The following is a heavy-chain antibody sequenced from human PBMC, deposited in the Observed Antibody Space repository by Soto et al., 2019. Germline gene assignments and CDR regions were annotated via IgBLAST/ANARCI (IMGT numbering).Heavy chain of an antibody. CDR3: AHRRDYNGNWDGGYLDS. CDR2: AYWDDDN. V-gene: IGHV2-5*02. J-gene: IGHJ4*02. Sequence: QITLKESGPALMKATQTLTLTCTFSGFSLTTRPVGLGCLRQAPGKALEWLAFAYWDDDNRYNPSLKNSLSITKDTSKSQVVLTMTNMDPVDTATYSCAHRRDYNGNWDGGYLDSWGPGTLVTVSS. CDR1: GFSLTTRPVG. D-gene: IGHD1-1*01.